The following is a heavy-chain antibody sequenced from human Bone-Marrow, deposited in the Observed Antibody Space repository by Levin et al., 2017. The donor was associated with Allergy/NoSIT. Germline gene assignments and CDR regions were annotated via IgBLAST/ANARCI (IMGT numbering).Heavy chain of an antibody. J-gene: IGHJ4*02. V-gene: IGHV1-45*02. CDR3: TRSPLYGDTPYFES. Sequence: SVKVSCKASGYTFTYRYLHWLRQAPGQALEWLGWITISNGNTAYSRTFQDRLTITRETSLTTVYMDLVNLRSEDTAMYYCTRSPLYGDTPYFESWGQGTLVTVSS. CDR2: ITISNGNT. D-gene: IGHD2/OR15-2a*01. CDR1: GYTFTYRY.